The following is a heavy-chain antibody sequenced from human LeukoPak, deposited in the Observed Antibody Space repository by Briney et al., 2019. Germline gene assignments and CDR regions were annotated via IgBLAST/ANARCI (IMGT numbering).Heavy chain of an antibody. CDR2: IKKDGSEK. D-gene: IGHD1-20*01. CDR1: GFTFSSHW. Sequence: GGSLRLSCAASGFTFSSHWMSWVRQAPGKGLEWVANIKKDGSEKYYVDSVKGRFTISRDNAKNSLYLQMNSLRAEDTAVYYCARVSGPGYNYFDPWGQGTLVTVSS. J-gene: IGHJ5*02. CDR3: ARVSGPGYNYFDP. V-gene: IGHV3-7*01.